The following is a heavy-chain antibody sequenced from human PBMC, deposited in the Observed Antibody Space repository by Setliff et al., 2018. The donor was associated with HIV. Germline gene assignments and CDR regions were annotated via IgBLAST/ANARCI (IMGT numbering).Heavy chain of an antibody. J-gene: IGHJ4*02. V-gene: IGHV4-34*01. CDR1: GGSFTNYY. Sequence: TLSLTCVVYGGSFTNYYWSWIRQPPGKGLECIGEINHSGSTNYNPSLKSRVTISVDTSKNQFSLKLSSVTAADTAVYFCARKVGGDFDYWGQGTLVTVSS. D-gene: IGHD2-2*01. CDR2: INHSGST. CDR3: ARKVGGDFDY.